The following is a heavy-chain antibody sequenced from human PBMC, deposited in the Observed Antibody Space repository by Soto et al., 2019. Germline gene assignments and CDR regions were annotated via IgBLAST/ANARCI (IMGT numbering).Heavy chain of an antibody. CDR2: INSDGSST. V-gene: IGHV3-74*01. D-gene: IGHD3-16*02. J-gene: IGHJ6*02. Sequence: EVQLVESGGGLLQPGGSLRLSCAVSGSTFSNDWMHWVRQAPGKGLVWVSNINSDGSSTNYADFVKGRFTIARDNAKNTVYRQMNSLRAEDTCVYYCARDRSDSLDVWGQGTTVTVSS. CDR3: ARDRSDSLDV. CDR1: GSTFSNDW.